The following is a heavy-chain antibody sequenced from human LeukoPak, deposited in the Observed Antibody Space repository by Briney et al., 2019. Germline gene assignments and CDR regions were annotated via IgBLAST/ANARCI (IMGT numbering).Heavy chain of an antibody. CDR2: IKTKADVGTV. Sequence: GGSLRLSCVASGFTFSNAWMNWVRQAPGKGLEWVGRIKTKADVGTVDYTAPVKGRFTISRDDSKNTLYLQMNSLKSEDTAVYYCQGGRFWGQGTLVTVSS. V-gene: IGHV3-15*01. CDR3: QGGRF. CDR1: GFTFSNAW. D-gene: IGHD1-26*01. J-gene: IGHJ4*02.